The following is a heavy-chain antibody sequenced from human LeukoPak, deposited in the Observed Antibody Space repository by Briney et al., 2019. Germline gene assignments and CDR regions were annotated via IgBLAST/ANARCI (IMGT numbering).Heavy chain of an antibody. J-gene: IGHJ5*02. CDR3: ARVLISGSGSYYPLNWFDP. CDR1: DVSISAYY. D-gene: IGHD3-10*01. Sequence: SETLSLTCTVSDVSISAYYWSWVRQPAGKGLEWIGRIYTSGNTDYNPYIPSLKSRVTISVDTSKNHFSLKLSSVTAADTAVYYCARVLISGSGSYYPLNWFDPWGQGTLVTVSS. CDR2: IYTSGNT. V-gene: IGHV4-4*07.